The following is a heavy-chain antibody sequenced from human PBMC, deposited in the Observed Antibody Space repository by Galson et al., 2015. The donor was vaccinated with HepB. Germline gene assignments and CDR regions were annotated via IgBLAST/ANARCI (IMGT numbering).Heavy chain of an antibody. CDR2: ISGSGGST. V-gene: IGHV3-23*01. J-gene: IGHJ3*02. CDR3: AKAMAAYDFWSGQSRGSAFDI. Sequence: SLRLSCAASGFTFSSYAMSWVRQAPGKGLEWVSAISGSGGSTYYADSVKGRFTISRDNSKNTLYLQMNSLRAEDTAVYYCAKAMAAYDFWSGQSRGSAFDIWGQGTMVTVSS. D-gene: IGHD3-3*01. CDR1: GFTFSSYA.